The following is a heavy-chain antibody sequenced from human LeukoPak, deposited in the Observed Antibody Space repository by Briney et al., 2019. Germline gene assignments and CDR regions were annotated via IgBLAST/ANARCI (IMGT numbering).Heavy chain of an antibody. CDR2: ISGSGSTI. D-gene: IGHD3-22*01. Sequence: GGSLRLSCAASGFTFSYYYMSWIRQAPGKGLEWVSYISGSGSTIYYADSVKGRFTISRDNAKNLLYLQMNSLRAEDTAVYYCARDLDYYDTSGYWGQGTLVTVSS. CDR1: GFTFSYYY. J-gene: IGHJ4*02. V-gene: IGHV3-11*01. CDR3: ARDLDYYDTSGY.